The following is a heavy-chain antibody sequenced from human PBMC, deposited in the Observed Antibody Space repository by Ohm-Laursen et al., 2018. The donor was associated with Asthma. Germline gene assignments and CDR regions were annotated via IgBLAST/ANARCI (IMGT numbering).Heavy chain of an antibody. CDR2: ISWNSGSI. D-gene: IGHD5-12*01. CDR3: AKSGYSGYDYFAPFDY. CDR1: GFTFDAYA. Sequence: SLRLSCAASGFTFDAYAMHWVRQAPGKGLEWVSGISWNSGSIGYADSVKGRFTISRDNAKNSLYLQMNSLRAEDTALYYCAKSGYSGYDYFAPFDYWGQGTLVTVSS. J-gene: IGHJ4*02. V-gene: IGHV3-9*01.